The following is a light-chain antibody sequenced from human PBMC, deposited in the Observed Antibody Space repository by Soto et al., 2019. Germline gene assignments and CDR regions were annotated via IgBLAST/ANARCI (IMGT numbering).Light chain of an antibody. CDR1: SSTVGAYNY. Sequence: QCALTQPRSVSGSPGQSVTISCTGTSSTVGAYNYVAWYQQHPGKAPKLVIYDVTKRPSGVPDRFSGSKSGNTASLTISGLQAEDEADYYCCSYAVTFTLVFGGGTKLTVL. CDR3: CSYAVTFTLV. V-gene: IGLV2-11*01. CDR2: DVT. J-gene: IGLJ2*01.